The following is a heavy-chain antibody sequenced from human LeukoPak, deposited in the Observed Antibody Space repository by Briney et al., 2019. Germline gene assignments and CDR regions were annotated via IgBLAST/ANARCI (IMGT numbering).Heavy chain of an antibody. CDR2: IYTSGST. D-gene: IGHD2-15*01. CDR1: GGSISSYY. V-gene: IGHV4-4*07. Sequence: PSETLSLTCTVSGGSISSYYWSWIRQPAGKGLEWIGRIYTSGSTNYNPSLKSRVTISVDTSKNQFSLKLSSVTAADTAVYYCARETLYCSGGSCYHTGHNWFDPWGQGTLVTVSS. CDR3: ARETLYCSGGSCYHTGHNWFDP. J-gene: IGHJ5*02.